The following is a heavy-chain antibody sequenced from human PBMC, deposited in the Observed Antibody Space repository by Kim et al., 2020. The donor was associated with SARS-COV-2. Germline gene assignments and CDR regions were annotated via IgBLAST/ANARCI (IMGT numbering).Heavy chain of an antibody. D-gene: IGHD2-2*01. CDR2: INPNSGGT. CDR1: GYTFTGYY. V-gene: IGHV1-2*04. CDR3: ARDSVHCSSTSCYVNWFDP. Sequence: ASVKVSCKASGYTFTGYYMHWVRQAPGQGLEWMGWINPNSGGTNYAQKFQGWVTMTRDTSISTAYMELSRLRSDDTAVYYCARDSVHCSSTSCYVNWFDPWGQGTLVTVSS. J-gene: IGHJ5*02.